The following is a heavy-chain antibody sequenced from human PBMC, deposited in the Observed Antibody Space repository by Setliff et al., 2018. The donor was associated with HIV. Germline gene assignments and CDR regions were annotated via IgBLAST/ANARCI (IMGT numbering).Heavy chain of an antibody. J-gene: IGHJ4*02. CDR3: ARVLYRGSGSYYFDY. CDR2: IYTNENT. CDR1: GGSISSGSYY. V-gene: IGHV4-61*09. Sequence: TLSLTCTVSGGSISSGSYYWSWIRQPAGKGLEWIGHIYTNENTNYNPSLKSRVTISVDTSKNQFSLKLSSVTAADTAVYYCARVLYRGSGSYYFDYWGQGTLVTVSS. D-gene: IGHD3-10*01.